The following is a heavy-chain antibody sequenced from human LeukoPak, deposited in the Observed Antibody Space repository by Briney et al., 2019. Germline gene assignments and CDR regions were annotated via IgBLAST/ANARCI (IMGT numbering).Heavy chain of an antibody. V-gene: IGHV3-30*03. CDR2: ISRDGTSQ. D-gene: IGHD2-2*01. J-gene: IGHJ4*02. CDR3: ARAAYCTSTSCHFSCYAQRPLDS. CDR1: GLSFNTYG. Sequence: GGSLRLSCVASGLSFNTYGIHWVRQAPGKGLEWVAGISRDGTSQDYADSVKGRFTISRDNSKNTLYLQMSSLRPEDAAVSYCARAAYCTSTSCHFSCYAQRPLDSWGQGTLVTVSS.